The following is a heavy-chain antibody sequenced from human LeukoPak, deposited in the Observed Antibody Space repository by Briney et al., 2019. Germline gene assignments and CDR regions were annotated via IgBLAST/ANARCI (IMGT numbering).Heavy chain of an antibody. CDR3: ARHDYGDLNWFDP. Sequence: SETLSLTCTVSGGSISSSSYYWGWIRQPPGKGLEWIGSIYYSGSTYYNPSLKSRVTISVDTSKSQFSLKLSSVTAADTAVYYCARHDYGDLNWFDPWGQGTLVTVSS. CDR2: IYYSGST. D-gene: IGHD4-17*01. V-gene: IGHV4-39*01. J-gene: IGHJ5*02. CDR1: GGSISSSSYY.